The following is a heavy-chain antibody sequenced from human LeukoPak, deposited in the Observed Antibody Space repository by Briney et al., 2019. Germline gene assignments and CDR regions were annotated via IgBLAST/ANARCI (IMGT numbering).Heavy chain of an antibody. V-gene: IGHV3-23*01. Sequence: GGSLRLSCAASGFTFSSYAMSWVRQAPGKGLEWVATLIGSGGTTYYADSVKGRFTISRDNSKNTLYLQMNSLRAEDTAVYYCAKHRGYSYGPLNWFDPWGQGTLVTVSS. CDR2: LIGSGGTT. CDR3: AKHRGYSYGPLNWFDP. CDR1: GFTFSSYA. J-gene: IGHJ5*02. D-gene: IGHD5-18*01.